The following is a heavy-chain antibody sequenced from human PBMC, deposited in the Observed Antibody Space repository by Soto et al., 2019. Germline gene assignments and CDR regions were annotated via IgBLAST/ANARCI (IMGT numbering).Heavy chain of an antibody. CDR1: GFTFSNHA. CDR2: ISFDGMIQ. CDR3: ARAGRVTDYYYYGMDV. V-gene: IGHV3-30*04. J-gene: IGHJ6*02. Sequence: GSLRLSCAASGFTFSNHAMHWGRQAPGKGLEWVAIISFDGMIQYYADSVKGRFTISRDNSKNTVYLQMDSLRAEDTAVYYCARAGRVTDYYYYGMDVWGQGTTVTVS. D-gene: IGHD1-1*01.